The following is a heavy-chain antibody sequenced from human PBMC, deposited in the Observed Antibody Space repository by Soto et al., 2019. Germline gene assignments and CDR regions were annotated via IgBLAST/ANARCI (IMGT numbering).Heavy chain of an antibody. CDR1: GGSISSYY. V-gene: IGHV4-59*01. Sequence: QVQLQESGPGLVKPSETLSLTCTVSGGSISSYYWSWIRQPPGKGLEWIGYVYYSGSTNYNPSLKSRVTISVDTSKKQFSLKLSSVTAADTAVYYCARDYYDLLTGYRAEYFQHWGQGTLVTVSS. J-gene: IGHJ1*01. D-gene: IGHD3-9*01. CDR3: ARDYYDLLTGYRAEYFQH. CDR2: VYYSGST.